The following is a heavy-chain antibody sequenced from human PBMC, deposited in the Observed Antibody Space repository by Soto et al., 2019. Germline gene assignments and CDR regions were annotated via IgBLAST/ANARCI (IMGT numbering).Heavy chain of an antibody. CDR1: GGTFSSYA. CDR2: IIPIFGTA. D-gene: IGHD3-22*01. Sequence: QVQLVQSGAEVQKPGSSVKVSCKASGGTFSSYAISWVRQAPGQGLEWMGGIIPIFGTANYAQKFQGRVTITADESTSTAYMELSSLRSEDTAVYYCARSYYYDSSGYYYGTWVWFDPWGQGTLVTVSS. J-gene: IGHJ5*02. CDR3: ARSYYYDSSGYYYGTWVWFDP. V-gene: IGHV1-69*01.